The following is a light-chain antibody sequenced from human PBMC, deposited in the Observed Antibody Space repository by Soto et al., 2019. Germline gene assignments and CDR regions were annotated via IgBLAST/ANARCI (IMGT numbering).Light chain of an antibody. V-gene: IGKV1-5*03. CDR1: QSISVW. CDR2: MAS. CDR3: QQYNSDFSFT. J-gene: IGKJ3*01. Sequence: DIQMTQSPSTLSASVGDRITITCRASQSISVWLAWYQHKTGTAPRLLIYMASSLGTGVPSRFSGSGSGTEFTLTISGLQPDDFATYYCQQYNSDFSFTFGPGTKVDIK.